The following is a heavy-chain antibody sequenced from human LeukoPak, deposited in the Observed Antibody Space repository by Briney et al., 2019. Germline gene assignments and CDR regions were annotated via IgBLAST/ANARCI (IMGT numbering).Heavy chain of an antibody. J-gene: IGHJ4*02. Sequence: SETLSLTCTVSGGSISSYYWSWIRQPPGKGLEWIGYIYYSGSTNYNPSLKSRVTISVDTSKNQFSLKLSSVTAADTAVYYCARARGDGYKPRHYYFDYWGQGTLVTVSS. CDR1: GGSISSYY. CDR2: IYYSGST. D-gene: IGHD5-24*01. V-gene: IGHV4-59*01. CDR3: ARARGDGYKPRHYYFDY.